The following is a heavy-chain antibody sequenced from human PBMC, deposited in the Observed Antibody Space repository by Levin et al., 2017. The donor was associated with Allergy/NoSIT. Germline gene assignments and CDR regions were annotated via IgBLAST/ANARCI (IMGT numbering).Heavy chain of an antibody. CDR3: ARGSIAAAGGPGFDY. V-gene: IGHV4-34*01. CDR2: INHSGST. J-gene: IGHJ4*02. Sequence: PSETLSLTCVVYGGSFSGYYLSWIRQPPGKGLEWLGDINHSGSTNYNPSLKSRVTISVDTSKNQFSLKLSSVTAADTAVYYCARGSIAAAGGPGFDYWGQGTLVTVAS. CDR1: GGSFSGYY. D-gene: IGHD6-13*01.